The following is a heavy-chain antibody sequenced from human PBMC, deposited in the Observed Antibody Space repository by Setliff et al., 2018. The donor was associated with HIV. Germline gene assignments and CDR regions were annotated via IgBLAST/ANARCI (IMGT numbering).Heavy chain of an antibody. CDR2: INPYSGRT. D-gene: IGHD6-13*01. CDR1: GYTFTGYY. Sequence: VASVKVSCKASGYTFTGYYIHWVRQAPGQGLEWMGWINPYSGRTHYAQKFQGWVTVARDTSITTAYMDLTNLKSDGTAVYYCARDRRGRGIEAAGPYYYFDSWGQGTLVTVSS. V-gene: IGHV1-2*04. CDR3: ARDRRGRGIEAAGPYYYFDS. J-gene: IGHJ4*02.